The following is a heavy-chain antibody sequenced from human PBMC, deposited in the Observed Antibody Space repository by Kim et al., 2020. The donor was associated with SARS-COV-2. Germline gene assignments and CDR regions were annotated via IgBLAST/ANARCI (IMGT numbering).Heavy chain of an antibody. D-gene: IGHD3-10*01. Sequence: SVKVSCKASGGTFSSYAISWVRQAPGQGLEWMGGIIPIFGTANYAQKFQGRVTITADESTSTAYMELSSLRSEDTAVYYCARPPHYYGSGSYYMGAFDIWGQGTMVTVSS. CDR3: ARPPHYYGSGSYYMGAFDI. V-gene: IGHV1-69*13. CDR1: GGTFSSYA. CDR2: IIPIFGTA. J-gene: IGHJ3*02.